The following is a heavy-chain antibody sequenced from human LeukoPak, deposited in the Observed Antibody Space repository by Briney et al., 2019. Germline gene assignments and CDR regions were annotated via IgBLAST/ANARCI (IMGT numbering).Heavy chain of an antibody. Sequence: PGGSLRLSCAASGFTFSSYAMSWVRQAPGKGLEWVSSISSSSSYIYYADSVKGRFTISRDNAKNSLYLQMNSLRAEDTAVYYCARDHGYSSGWFSVAYYFDYWGQGTLVTVSP. CDR2: ISSSSSYI. V-gene: IGHV3-21*01. CDR1: GFTFSSYA. CDR3: ARDHGYSSGWFSVAYYFDY. D-gene: IGHD6-19*01. J-gene: IGHJ4*02.